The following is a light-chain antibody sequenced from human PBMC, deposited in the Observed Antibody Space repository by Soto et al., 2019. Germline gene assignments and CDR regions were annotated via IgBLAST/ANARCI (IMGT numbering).Light chain of an antibody. V-gene: IGKV1-5*03. CDR2: KAS. CDR1: QSISSW. Sequence: DMQMTKSPSTLSASVGDRVSITCRASQSISSWLAWYQQKPWKAPNLLIYKASSLESGVPSRYSGSGSGTEFTLSLSSLQGDDFVSYCCQHYNPYSWTFGHGTQVHIK. CDR3: QHYNPYSWT. J-gene: IGKJ1*01.